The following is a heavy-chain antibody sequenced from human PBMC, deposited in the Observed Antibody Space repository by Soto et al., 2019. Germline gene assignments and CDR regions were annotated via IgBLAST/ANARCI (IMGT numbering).Heavy chain of an antibody. CDR3: ARVRAARGARDMDV. Sequence: PSETLSLTCVVYGWSFSGYYWSWIRQPPGKGLEWIGEINHSGSTNYNPSVKSRVTISLDTSKNQLSLNLNSVTAADTAVYYCARVRAARGARDMDVWGKGATVTVSS. CDR1: GWSFSGYY. J-gene: IGHJ6*03. D-gene: IGHD6-6*01. CDR2: INHSGST. V-gene: IGHV4-34*01.